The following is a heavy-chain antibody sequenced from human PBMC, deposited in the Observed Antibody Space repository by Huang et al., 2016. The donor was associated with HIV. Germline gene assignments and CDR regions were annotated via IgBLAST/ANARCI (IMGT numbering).Heavy chain of an antibody. CDR2: ISYDAKTK. V-gene: IGHV3-30*18. D-gene: IGHD6-13*01. CDR3: AKGGSAAAVLDF. CDR1: GFTFSSYG. Sequence: QVQLVESGGGVVQPGRSLRISCAASGFTFSSYGMHWVRQAPGKGLEWGAVISYDAKTKYYADSVKGRFSISSDNSKTTVYLQLNSLRLEDTAVYYCAKGGSAAAVLDFWGQGTLVTVSS. J-gene: IGHJ4*02.